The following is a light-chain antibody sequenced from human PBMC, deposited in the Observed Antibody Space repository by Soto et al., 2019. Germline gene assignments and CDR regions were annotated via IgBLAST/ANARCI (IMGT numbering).Light chain of an antibody. V-gene: IGKV1-5*01. CDR1: QRISGW. Sequence: DIQMTQSPSTLSASLGDSVTITCRASQRISGWVAWYQQKPGEAPKLLIYDVSALPRGVPARFSGSGSGTGFTLTISRLQSDEFATYYCQQYDTYSGTFGQGTRVAIK. CDR3: QQYDTYSGT. CDR2: DVS. J-gene: IGKJ1*01.